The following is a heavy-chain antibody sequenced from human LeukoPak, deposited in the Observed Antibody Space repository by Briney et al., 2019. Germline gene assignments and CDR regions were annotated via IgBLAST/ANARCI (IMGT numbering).Heavy chain of an antibody. D-gene: IGHD3-3*01. CDR2: MNPNSGNT. CDR3: ARGWKFWSGYGGDYYYYMDV. V-gene: IGHV1-8*03. J-gene: IGHJ6*03. CDR1: GYTFTSYD. Sequence: ASVKVSCMASGYTFTSYDINWVRQATGQGLEWMGWMNPNSGNTDYAQKFQGRVTITTSTSITTAYMELSNLRSEDTAMYYCARGWKFWSGYGGDYYYYMDVWGKGTTVTVSS.